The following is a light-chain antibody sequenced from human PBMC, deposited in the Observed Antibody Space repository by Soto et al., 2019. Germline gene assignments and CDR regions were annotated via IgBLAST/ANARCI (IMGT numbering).Light chain of an antibody. CDR1: QTISSW. CDR3: QHYNSYSEA. V-gene: IGKV1-5*03. CDR2: NAS. Sequence: DIQMTQSPSTLSGSLGDRVSISCRAGQTISSWLACYQQKPVKAPKLLIYNASTLKSGVPSRFSGSGSGTEFTLTISSLQPDDFATYYCQHYNSYSEAFGQGTKVDIK. J-gene: IGKJ1*01.